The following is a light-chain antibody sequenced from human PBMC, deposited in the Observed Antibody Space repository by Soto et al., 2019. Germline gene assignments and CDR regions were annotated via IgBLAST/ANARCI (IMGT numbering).Light chain of an antibody. CDR2: KAS. Sequence: DIQMTQSPSXPSASVGDRVTITCRASQSISSWLAWYQQKPGKAPNLLIYKASSLQSGVPSRFSGSGSGTEFTLTISSLQPDDCGTYYCQQYNDKWTFGQGTKV. CDR1: QSISSW. J-gene: IGKJ1*01. V-gene: IGKV1-5*03. CDR3: QQYNDKWT.